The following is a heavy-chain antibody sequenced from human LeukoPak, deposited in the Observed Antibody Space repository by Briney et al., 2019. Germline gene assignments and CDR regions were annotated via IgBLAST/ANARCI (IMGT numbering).Heavy chain of an antibody. CDR3: AKDSSIEVAGTSYYFDY. V-gene: IGHV3-9*01. CDR2: NSRNRGSI. Sequence: PGGSLRPACAASGFTVDDYSTRCVRQAPGEGLEWDSGNSRNRGSIRYAESVKGRFTSSRDNAKNSLYLPMNSLRAEDTALYYCAKDSSIEVAGTSYYFDYWGQGTLVTVSS. J-gene: IGHJ4*02. D-gene: IGHD6-19*01. CDR1: GFTVDDYS.